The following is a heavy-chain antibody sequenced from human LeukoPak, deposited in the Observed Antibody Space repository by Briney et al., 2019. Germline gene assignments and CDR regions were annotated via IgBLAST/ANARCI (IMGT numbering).Heavy chain of an antibody. CDR3: ARESLGYCSSTSCPFDY. CDR1: GGTFSSYA. D-gene: IGHD2-2*01. J-gene: IGHJ4*02. Sequence: SVKVSCKASGGTFSSYAISWVRQAPGQGLEWMGGIIPIFGTANYAQKFQGRVTITADESTSTAYMELSSLRSEDTAVYYCARESLGYCSSTSCPFDYWGQGTLVTVSS. CDR2: IIPIFGTA. V-gene: IGHV1-69*01.